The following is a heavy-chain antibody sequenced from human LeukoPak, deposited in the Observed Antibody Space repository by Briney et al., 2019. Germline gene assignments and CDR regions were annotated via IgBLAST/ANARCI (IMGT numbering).Heavy chain of an antibody. J-gene: IGHJ4*02. CDR3: AKDWGYGSGTYYPH. V-gene: IGHV3-23*01. Sequence: PGGSLRLSCAASGFTFSGNSMNWVRQAPGRGLEWVSVITNNGATTYCADSVKGRFTISRDNSKNMLYLQMNSLRAEDTAVYYCAKDWGYGSGTYYPHWGQGTLVTVSS. CDR2: ITNNGATT. D-gene: IGHD3-10*01. CDR1: GFTFSGNS.